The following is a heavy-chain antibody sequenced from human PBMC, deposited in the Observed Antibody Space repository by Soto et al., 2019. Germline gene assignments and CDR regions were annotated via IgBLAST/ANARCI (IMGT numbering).Heavy chain of an antibody. Sequence: PSETLSLTCTVSGGSISSYYWSWIRQPPGKGLEWIGYIYYSGSTNYNPSLKSRVTISVDTSKNQFSLKLSSVTAADTAVYYCARVFGEGFTVTFDYWGQGTLVTVSS. J-gene: IGHJ4*02. D-gene: IGHD4-17*01. V-gene: IGHV4-59*01. CDR1: GGSISSYY. CDR2: IYYSGST. CDR3: ARVFGEGFTVTFDY.